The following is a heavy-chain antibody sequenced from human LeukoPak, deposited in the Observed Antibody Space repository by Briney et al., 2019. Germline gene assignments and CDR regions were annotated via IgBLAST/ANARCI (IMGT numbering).Heavy chain of an antibody. CDR3: ARGRDYYYGMDV. CDR1: GFTFSSYW. CDR2: INSDGSST. V-gene: IGHV3-74*01. J-gene: IGHJ6*02. Sequence: PGGSLRLSCAASGFTFSSYWMHWVRQAPEKGLVWVSRINSDGSSTSYADSVKGRFTISRDNAKNTLYLQMNSLRAEDTAVYYCARGRDYYYGMDVWGQGTTVTVSS.